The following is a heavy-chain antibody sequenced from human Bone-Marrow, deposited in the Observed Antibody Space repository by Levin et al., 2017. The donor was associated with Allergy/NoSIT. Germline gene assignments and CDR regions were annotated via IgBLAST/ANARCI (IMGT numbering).Heavy chain of an antibody. CDR3: AREYCSGGNCYGAFDV. CDR2: IYNGDGT. V-gene: IGHV3-66*02. CDR1: GFTASSNY. Sequence: GESLKISCAASGFTASSNYMSWVRQPPGKGLEWVSVIYNGDGTYYVDSVKGRFTISRDNSKTTLYLHMSSLRVEDTAVYYCAREYCSGGNCYGAFDVWGQGTMVTVSP. J-gene: IGHJ3*01. D-gene: IGHD2-15*01.